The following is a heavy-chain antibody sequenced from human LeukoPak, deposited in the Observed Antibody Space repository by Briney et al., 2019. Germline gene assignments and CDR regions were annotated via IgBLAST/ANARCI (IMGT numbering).Heavy chain of an antibody. D-gene: IGHD1-1*01. CDR3: ARGIRTGYGY. CDR2: VDYSGST. Sequence: SETLSLTCSVSGGSVRSGNYYWSWIRQPPGKGLEWIGYVDYSGSTSYNPSLRRRVTISLDTSKNQFSLKVMYLTAADTAVYYCARGIRTGYGYWGQETLVTVSS. J-gene: IGHJ4*02. CDR1: GGSVRSGNYY. V-gene: IGHV4-61*01.